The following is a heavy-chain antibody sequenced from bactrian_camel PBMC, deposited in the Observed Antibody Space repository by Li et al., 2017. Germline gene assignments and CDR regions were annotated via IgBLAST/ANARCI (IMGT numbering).Heavy chain of an antibody. CDR1: GYDLASYC. V-gene: IGHV3S55*01. J-gene: IGHJ4*01. CDR2: LDSDGIL. CDR3: ARGPRVRSGGYCYLESAPYNY. D-gene: IGHD1*01. Sequence: QVQLVESGGGSVQAGGSLTLSCSVSGYDLASYCMGWFRQSPGKEREGVAGLDSDGILFIADSVKGRFTISKDNAKMTLYLQMNSLKPEDTAMYYCARGPRVRSGGYCYLESAPYNYWGQGTQVTVS.